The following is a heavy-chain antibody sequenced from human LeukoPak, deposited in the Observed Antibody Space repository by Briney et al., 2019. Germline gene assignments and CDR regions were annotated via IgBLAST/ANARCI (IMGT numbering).Heavy chain of an antibody. V-gene: IGHV1-3*03. J-gene: IGHJ4*02. CDR2: INAGNAHT. CDR3: ARSTRADFEVLYYFDY. D-gene: IGHD2-2*01. CDR1: GYSFTSYA. Sequence: GASVKVSCKASGYSFTSYAMHWVRQAPGQRLEWMGWINAGNAHTRYSQKFQGRVTITSDTSASTAYMELSSLRSEDMAVYYCARSTRADFEVLYYFDYWGQGALVTVSS.